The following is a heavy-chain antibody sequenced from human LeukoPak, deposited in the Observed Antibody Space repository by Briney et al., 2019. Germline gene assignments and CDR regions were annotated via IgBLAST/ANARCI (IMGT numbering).Heavy chain of an antibody. V-gene: IGHV1-18*01. CDR3: ARLVYYDSSGTWFDP. D-gene: IGHD3-22*01. CDR1: GYTFSSYG. Sequence: ASVRVSCTASGYTFSSYGISWVRQAPGQRLEWMGWITVYNGNTNYLQKFQGRVPMTTDTSTSTAQMELRSLRSDDTAVYYCARLVYYDSSGTWFDPWGQGTLVTVSS. J-gene: IGHJ5*02. CDR2: ITVYNGNT.